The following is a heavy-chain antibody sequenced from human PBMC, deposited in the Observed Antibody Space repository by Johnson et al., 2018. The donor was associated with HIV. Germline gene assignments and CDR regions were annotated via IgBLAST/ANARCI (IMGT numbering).Heavy chain of an antibody. J-gene: IGHJ3*01. Sequence: VQLVESGGGLVQPGGSLRLSCAASGFTVSNNYMSWVRQAPGKGLEWVSVIYTGGSTYYADSVKGRFTISRDNAKNSLYLQIDSLRAEDTAMYYCATDVSLELKSAFDVWGQGTMVTVSS. CDR3: ATDVSLELKSAFDV. D-gene: IGHD3-10*01. V-gene: IGHV3-66*01. CDR2: IYTGGST. CDR1: GFTVSNNY.